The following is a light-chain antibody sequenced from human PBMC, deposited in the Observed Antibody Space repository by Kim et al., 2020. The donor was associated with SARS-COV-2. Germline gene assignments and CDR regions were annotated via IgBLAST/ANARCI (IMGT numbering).Light chain of an antibody. CDR2: SAS. J-gene: IGKJ2*01. Sequence: GDRVTITCGASQDISSYVAWYQQTPGKAPKLLIYSASFLQRGVPSRFSGSGSGTDFTLTIRSLQPEDVGTYYCHQLKSDPQTFGQGTKL. CDR1: QDISSY. V-gene: IGKV1-9*01. CDR3: HQLKSDPQT.